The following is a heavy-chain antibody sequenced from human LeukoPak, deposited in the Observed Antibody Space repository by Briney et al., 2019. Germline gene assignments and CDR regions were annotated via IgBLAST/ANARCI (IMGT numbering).Heavy chain of an antibody. CDR1: GFTFSSYA. CDR3: TKVRNIEVADADY. Sequence: GGSLRLSCAASGFTFSSYAMSWVRQAPGKGLEWVSAISGSGGSTYYADSVEGRFTTSRDNSVNTVYLQMEGLTADDTAVYYCTKVRNIEVADADYWGQGTLVIVSS. V-gene: IGHV3-23*01. CDR2: ISGSGGST. J-gene: IGHJ4*02. D-gene: IGHD6-19*01.